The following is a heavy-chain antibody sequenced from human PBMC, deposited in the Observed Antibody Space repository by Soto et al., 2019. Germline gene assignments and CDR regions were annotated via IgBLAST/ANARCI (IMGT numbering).Heavy chain of an antibody. J-gene: IGHJ6*02. CDR2: VFYTGRA. V-gene: IGHV4-59*01. Sequence: PSETLSLTCTVSGGSTSSDNYWSWIRQPPGKGLEWIGYVFYTGRANYNASLKSRVSISLDTSNYQFSLKLSSVTAADTAVYYCARDGDGRMTTSPYYYNGMDVWGPGTTVTVS. CDR3: ARDGDGRMTTSPYYYNGMDV. CDR1: GGSTSSDNY. D-gene: IGHD4-4*01.